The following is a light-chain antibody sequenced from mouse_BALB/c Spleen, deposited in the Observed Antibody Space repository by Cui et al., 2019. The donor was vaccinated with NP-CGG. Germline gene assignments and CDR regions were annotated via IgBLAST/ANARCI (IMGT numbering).Light chain of an antibody. CDR1: TGAVTTSNY. J-gene: IGLJ1*01. V-gene: IGLV1*01. CDR3: ALWYSNHWV. Sequence: QAVVTQESALTTSPGETVTLTCRSSTGAVTTSNYANWVQEKPDHLFTGLIGGTKNRVPGVPARFSGSLIGDKAALTIIGAQTEDEAIYFCALWYSNHWVFGGGTKLTVL. CDR2: GTK.